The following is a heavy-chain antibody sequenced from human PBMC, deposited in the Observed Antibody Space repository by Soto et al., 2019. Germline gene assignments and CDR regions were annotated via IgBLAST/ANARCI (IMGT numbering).Heavy chain of an antibody. CDR2: INHSGRT. CDR1: GGSFSGYF. Sequence: SETLSLTCAVYGGSFSGYFWTWVRQGPGKGLEWIGEINHSGRTNTNPSLKSRISTSVDTSKNQFSLRLSSVTAADTAFYYCARGPRCINTSCSNDFYHFGLDVWGQGTSVTVSS. D-gene: IGHD2-2*01. J-gene: IGHJ6*02. V-gene: IGHV4-34*01. CDR3: ARGPRCINTSCSNDFYHFGLDV.